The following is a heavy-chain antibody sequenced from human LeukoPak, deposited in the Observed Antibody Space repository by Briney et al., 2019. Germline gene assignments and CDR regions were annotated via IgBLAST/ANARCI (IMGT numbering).Heavy chain of an antibody. CDR3: ARDIVVVPAAIQTGRNHYYYYYYMDV. J-gene: IGHJ6*03. Sequence: GGSLRLSCAASGFTFSSYAMSWVRQAPGKGLEWVSAISGSGGSTYYADSVKGRFTISRDNSKNTLYLQMNSLRSDDTAVYYCARDIVVVPAAIQTGRNHYYYYYYMDVWGKGTTVTVSS. D-gene: IGHD2-2*01. CDR1: GFTFSSYA. V-gene: IGHV3-23*01. CDR2: ISGSGGST.